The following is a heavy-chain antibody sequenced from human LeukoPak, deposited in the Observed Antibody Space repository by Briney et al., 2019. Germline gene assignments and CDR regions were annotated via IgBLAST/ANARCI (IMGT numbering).Heavy chain of an antibody. D-gene: IGHD6-13*01. CDR1: GGSISSGGYY. J-gene: IGHJ4*02. CDR2: IYYSGST. CDR3: ARVDWSSWYYFDY. Sequence: PSQTLSLTCTVSGGSISSGGYYWSWIRQHPGKGLEWIGYIYYSGSTYYNPSLKSRVTISVDTPKNQFSLKLSSVTAADTAVYYCARVDWSSWYYFDYWGQGTLVTVSS. V-gene: IGHV4-31*03.